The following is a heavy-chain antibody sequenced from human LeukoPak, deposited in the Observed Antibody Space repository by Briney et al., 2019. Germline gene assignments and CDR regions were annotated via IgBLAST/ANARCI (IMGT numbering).Heavy chain of an antibody. J-gene: IGHJ5*02. Sequence: ASVKVSCKASGYTFTSYGIRWVRQAPGQGLEWMGWISAYNGNTNYAQKLQGRVTMTTDTSTSTAYMELRSLRSDDTAVYYCARDHAVAGDNWFDPWGQGTLVTVSS. CDR3: ARDHAVAGDNWFDP. D-gene: IGHD6-19*01. V-gene: IGHV1-18*01. CDR2: ISAYNGNT. CDR1: GYTFTSYG.